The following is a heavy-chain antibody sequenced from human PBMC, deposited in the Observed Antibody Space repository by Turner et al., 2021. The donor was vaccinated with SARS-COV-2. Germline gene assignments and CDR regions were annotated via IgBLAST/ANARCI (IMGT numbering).Heavy chain of an antibody. CDR2: FDPEDAET. Sequence: QVQLVQSGAEVKKPGASVKFSCKVSGYTLIELSMHWVRQAPGKGREWMGGFDPEDAETIYAQKFQGRVTMTEDTSTDTAYMELSSLRSEDTAVYYCASSFSVRGVKGEFDYWGQGTLVTVSS. D-gene: IGHD3-10*01. J-gene: IGHJ4*02. CDR1: GYTLIELS. CDR3: ASSFSVRGVKGEFDY. V-gene: IGHV1-24*01.